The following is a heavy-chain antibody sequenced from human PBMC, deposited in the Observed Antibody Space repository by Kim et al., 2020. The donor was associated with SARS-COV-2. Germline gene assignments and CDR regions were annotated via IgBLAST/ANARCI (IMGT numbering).Heavy chain of an antibody. J-gene: IGHJ3*01. CDR1: GFTASSYA. CDR3: ARRSSEYSSHRRIAF. CDR2: ISSSGFES. Sequence: GGSLRLSCTASGFTASSYAMSWVRQAPGKGLEWLSAISSSGFESFYAESVEGRFTISRDDSKNTLYLQLNSLTAEDTAVYYCARRSSEYSSHRRIAF. D-gene: IGHD6-6*01. V-gene: IGHV3-23*01.